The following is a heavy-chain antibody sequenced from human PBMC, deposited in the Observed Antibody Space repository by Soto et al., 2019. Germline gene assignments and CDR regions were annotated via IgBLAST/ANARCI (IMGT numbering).Heavy chain of an antibody. Sequence: EVQLVESGGGLVQPGGSLRLSCAASGFTFSSYWMHWVRQAPGKGLVWVSRINSDGSSTSYADSVKGRFTISRDNVKNKLYLQMNSLRAEDTAVYYCVRTSLVVAAATREDYWGQGTLVTVSS. CDR3: VRTSLVVAAATREDY. CDR2: INSDGSST. CDR1: GFTFSSYW. D-gene: IGHD2-15*01. V-gene: IGHV3-74*01. J-gene: IGHJ4*02.